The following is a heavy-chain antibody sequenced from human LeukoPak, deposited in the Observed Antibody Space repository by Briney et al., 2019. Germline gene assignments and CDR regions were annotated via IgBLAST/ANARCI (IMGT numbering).Heavy chain of an antibody. CDR2: INPSGGST. V-gene: IGHV1-46*01. CDR3: ATGVGATTYYYGMDV. D-gene: IGHD1-26*01. CDR1: GYTFTSYY. J-gene: IGHJ6*02. Sequence: ASVKVSCKASGYTFTSYYMHWVRQAPGQGLEWMGIINPSGGSTSYAQKFQGRVTMTEDTSTDTAYMELSSLRSEDTAVYYCATGVGATTYYYGMDVWGQGTTVTVSS.